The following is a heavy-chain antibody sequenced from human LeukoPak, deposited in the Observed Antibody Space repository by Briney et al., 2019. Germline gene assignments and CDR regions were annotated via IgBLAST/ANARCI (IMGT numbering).Heavy chain of an antibody. CDR3: AREGSDILSY. Sequence: ASVKVSCKASGGTFTSYAISWVRQAHGQGLEWMGGINPIFGTANYAQKFQGRVTITADESTSTAYMELSSLRSEDTAVYYCAREGSDILSYWGQGTLLTVSS. V-gene: IGHV1-69*13. CDR2: INPIFGTA. CDR1: GGTFTSYA. J-gene: IGHJ4*02. D-gene: IGHD3-9*01.